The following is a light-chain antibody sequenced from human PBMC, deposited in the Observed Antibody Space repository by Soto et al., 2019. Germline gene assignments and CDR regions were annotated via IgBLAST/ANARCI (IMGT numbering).Light chain of an antibody. CDR3: RLYGSSHPRYT. CDR2: AAS. Sequence: ESVLTQSPGTLSLSPGERAALSCSASQSVSSSYLAWYQQKSGQAPRLLIYAASTRATGIPDRFSGGGSGTDFPLTISRLEREDFAVYFCRLYGSSHPRYTFGQGTKLEIK. J-gene: IGKJ2*01. V-gene: IGKV3-20*01. CDR1: QSVSSSY.